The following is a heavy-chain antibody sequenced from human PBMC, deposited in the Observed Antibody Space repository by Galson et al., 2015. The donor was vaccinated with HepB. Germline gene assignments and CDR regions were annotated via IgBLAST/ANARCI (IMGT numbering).Heavy chain of an antibody. CDR3: ARDLGPQSAVRGNSGAFDV. CDR2: VYDIAIPT. J-gene: IGHJ3*01. V-gene: IGHV4-59*11. D-gene: IGHD1-1*01. Sequence: QVQLQQSGPGLVKPSETLSFTCSVSGGSISRPYWSWVRPAPGERLEWYGFVYDIAIPTKYKPSPQTRAAISLDTSRNQVVLKVMSVTVADTAVYFCARDLGPQSAVRGNSGAFDVWGQGTLVIVSA. CDR1: GGSISRPY.